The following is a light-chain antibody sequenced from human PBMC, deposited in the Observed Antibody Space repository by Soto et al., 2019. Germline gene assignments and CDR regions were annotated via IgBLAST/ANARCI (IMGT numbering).Light chain of an antibody. V-gene: IGLV2-11*01. J-gene: IGLJ1*01. Sequence: QSALTQPRSVSGSPGQSVTISCTGTRSDVGGYNYVSWYQQHPGKAPKLMIYDVSKRPSGVPDRFSGSKSGNTASLTISGLQAEDEADYYCCSYAGSYTFGVFGTGTKVTGL. CDR3: CSYAGSYTFGV. CDR1: RSDVGGYNY. CDR2: DVS.